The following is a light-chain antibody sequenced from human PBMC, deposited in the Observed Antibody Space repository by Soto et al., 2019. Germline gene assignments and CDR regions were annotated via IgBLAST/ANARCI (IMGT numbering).Light chain of an antibody. CDR2: AAT. J-gene: IGKJ1*01. Sequence: DIQMTQSPSSLSASVGDRVTITCRASQSISIYLNWYQQKPGQAPKLLIYAATSLQRGVPSRFSGSESGTDFTLTISSLQPEDFATYYCQQSYSIPQTFGQGTKVDIK. CDR3: QQSYSIPQT. V-gene: IGKV1-39*01. CDR1: QSISIY.